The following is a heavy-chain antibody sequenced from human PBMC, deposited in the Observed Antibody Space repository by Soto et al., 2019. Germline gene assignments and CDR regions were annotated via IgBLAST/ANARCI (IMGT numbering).Heavy chain of an antibody. CDR1: GYTFTSYA. CDR3: ARQSLDSSGSYYGGPYNWFDP. V-gene: IGHV1-3*01. J-gene: IGHJ5*02. D-gene: IGHD3-22*01. CDR2: INAGNSDT. Sequence: ASVKVSCKASGYTFTSYAMHWVRQAPGQRLEWMGWINAGNSDTKYSQKLQGRVTITSDTSASTAYMELSSLRSEDTAVYYCARQSLDSSGSYYGGPYNWFDPWGQGTLVTVSS.